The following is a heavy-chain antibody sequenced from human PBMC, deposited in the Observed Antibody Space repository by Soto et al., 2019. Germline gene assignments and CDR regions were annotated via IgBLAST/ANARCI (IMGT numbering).Heavy chain of an antibody. D-gene: IGHD2-15*01. J-gene: IGHJ2*01. CDR2: IGTAGDT. CDR1: GFTFSSYG. Sequence: GGSLRLSCAASGFTFSSYGMHWVRQPTGKGLEWVSAIGTAGDTYYPGSVKGRFTISRENAKNSLYLQMNSLRAEDTAVYYCARDRFEGGGNPTLGYFDLWGRGTLVTVSS. V-gene: IGHV3-13*01. CDR3: ARDRFEGGGNPTLGYFDL.